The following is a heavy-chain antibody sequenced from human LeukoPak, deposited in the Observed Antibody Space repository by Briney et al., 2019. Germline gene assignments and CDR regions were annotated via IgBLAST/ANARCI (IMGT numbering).Heavy chain of an antibody. CDR2: IYPGDSDT. J-gene: IGHJ4*02. CDR1: GYSFTSYW. Sequence: GESLKISCKGSGYSFTSYWIGWVRQMPGKGLEWMGIIYPGDSDTRYSPSFQGQVTISAHKSNSTAYLQWSSLKASDTAIYYCATTGLPAASDYWGQGTLVTVSS. V-gene: IGHV5-51*01. D-gene: IGHD2-2*01. CDR3: ATTGLPAASDY.